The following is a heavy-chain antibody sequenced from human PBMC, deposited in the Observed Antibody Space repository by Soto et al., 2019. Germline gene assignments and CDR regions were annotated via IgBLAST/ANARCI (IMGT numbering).Heavy chain of an antibody. D-gene: IGHD2-15*01. CDR2: INPNSGGT. CDR3: ARGLGYCSGGSCSSN. CDR1: GYTFTGYY. J-gene: IGHJ4*02. Sequence: ASVKVSCKASGYTFTGYYMHWVRQAPGQGLEWMGWINPNSGGTNYAQKFQGRVTMTRDTSISTAYMELSRLRSDDTAVYYCARGLGYCSGGSCSSNWGQGTLVTVSS. V-gene: IGHV1-2*02.